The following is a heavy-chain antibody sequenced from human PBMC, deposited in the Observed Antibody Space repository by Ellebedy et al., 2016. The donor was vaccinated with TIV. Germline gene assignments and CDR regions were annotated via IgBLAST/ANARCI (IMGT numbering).Heavy chain of an antibody. V-gene: IGHV1-18*01. CDR2: ISAYNGNT. D-gene: IGHD3-22*01. CDR3: ARAQPDTSGYFLSFDN. CDR1: GYTFTSYG. J-gene: IGHJ4*02. Sequence: AASVKVSCKASGYTFTSYGISWVRQAPGQGLEWIGWISAYNGNTNYAQKLQGRVTMSTDISTSTASMDLRSLRSDDTAVYYCARAQPDTSGYFLSFDNWGQGTLVTVSS.